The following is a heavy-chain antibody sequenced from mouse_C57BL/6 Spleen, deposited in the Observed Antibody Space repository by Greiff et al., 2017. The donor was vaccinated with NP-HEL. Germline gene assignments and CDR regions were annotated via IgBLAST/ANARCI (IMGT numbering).Heavy chain of an antibody. CDR1: GYTFTSYW. Sequence: QVQLQQPGAELVMPGASVKLSCKASGYTFTSYWMHWVKQRPGQGLEWIGEIDPSDSYTNYNQKFKGKSTLTVDKSSSTAYMQLSSLTSEDSAVYYCARSSYYDCDVGHYYAMDYWGQGTSVTVSS. J-gene: IGHJ4*01. CDR2: IDPSDSYT. D-gene: IGHD2-4*01. V-gene: IGHV1-69*01. CDR3: ARSSYYDCDVGHYYAMDY.